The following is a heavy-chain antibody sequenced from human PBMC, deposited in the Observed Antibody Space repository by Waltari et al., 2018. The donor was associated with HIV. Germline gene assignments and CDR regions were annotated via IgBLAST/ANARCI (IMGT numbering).Heavy chain of an antibody. CDR3: ARQGYYYDSSGYYTGAFDI. CDR1: GGSISSSSHY. Sequence: QLQLQESGPGLVKPSETLSLTCTVSGGSISSSSHYWGWIRHPPGKGLEWIGSIYYSGTTYYNPSLKSRVTISVDTSKNQFSLKLSSVTAADTAVYYCARQGYYYDSSGYYTGAFDIWGQGTVVTVSS. J-gene: IGHJ3*02. V-gene: IGHV4-39*01. CDR2: IYYSGTT. D-gene: IGHD3-22*01.